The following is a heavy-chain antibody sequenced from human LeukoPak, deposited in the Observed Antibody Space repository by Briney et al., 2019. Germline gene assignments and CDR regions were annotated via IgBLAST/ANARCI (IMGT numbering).Heavy chain of an antibody. J-gene: IGHJ3*02. V-gene: IGHV4-39*01. CDR1: GGSISSSSYS. Sequence: SETLSLTCTVSGGSISSSSYSWGWIRQPPGKGLEWIGSIYYSGSTYYNPSLKSRVTISVDTSKNQFSLKLSSVTAADTAVYYCARLPYYYDSSGYHPNDAFDIWGQGTMVTVSS. D-gene: IGHD3-22*01. CDR3: ARLPYYYDSSGYHPNDAFDI. CDR2: IYYSGST.